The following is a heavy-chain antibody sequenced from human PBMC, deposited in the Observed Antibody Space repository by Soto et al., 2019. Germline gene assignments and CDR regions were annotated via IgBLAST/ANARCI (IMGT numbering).Heavy chain of an antibody. CDR1: GVSLTSGNW. V-gene: IGHV4-4*02. Sequence: LETLSLTCAVSGVSLTSGNWWTWVRQSPQRGLEYIGEIFHDGTANYYPSFERRVAMSVDTSRNQFSLKLTSVTAADTAVYFCARLVYDTRLNYMYFDFWGPGTLVTVSS. D-gene: IGHD3-10*01. J-gene: IGHJ4*02. CDR3: ARLVYDTRLNYMYFDF. CDR2: IFHDGTA.